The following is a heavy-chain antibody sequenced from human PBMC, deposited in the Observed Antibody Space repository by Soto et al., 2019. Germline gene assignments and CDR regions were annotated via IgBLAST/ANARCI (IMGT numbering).Heavy chain of an antibody. J-gene: IGHJ6*02. Sequence: PGESLKISCQASGYSFTTYWISWVRQKPVKGLEWMGITHPGESETRYSPSFQGQVTISFDRSTSTAYLQWNSLKASDTAIYYCARHENYYYAYYGIDVWGQASKVNVFS. CDR1: GYSFTTYW. CDR2: THPGESET. CDR3: ARHENYYYAYYGIDV. V-gene: IGHV5-51*01.